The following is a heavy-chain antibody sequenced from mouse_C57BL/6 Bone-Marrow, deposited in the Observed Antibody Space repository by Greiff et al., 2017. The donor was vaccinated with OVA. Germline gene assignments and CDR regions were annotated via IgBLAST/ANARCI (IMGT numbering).Heavy chain of an antibody. D-gene: IGHD2-5*01. J-gene: IGHJ4*01. V-gene: IGHV1-63*01. CDR2: IYPGGGYT. Sequence: VQLQQSGAELVRPGTSVKMSCKASGYTFTNYWIGWAKQRPGHGLEWIGDIYPGGGYTNYNEKFKGKATLTADKSSSTAYMQFSSLTSEDSAIYYGANGTMSNYHYAMDYWGQGTSVTVSS. CDR3: ANGTMSNYHYAMDY. CDR1: GYTFTNYW.